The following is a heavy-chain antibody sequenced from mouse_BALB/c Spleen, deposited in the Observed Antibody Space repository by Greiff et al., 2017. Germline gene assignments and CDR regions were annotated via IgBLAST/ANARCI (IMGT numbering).Heavy chain of an antibody. CDR2: ISYSGST. J-gene: IGHJ3*01. D-gene: IGHD1-1*01. CDR1: GYSITSDYA. CDR3: ARSRGLLPWFAY. Sequence: VKVEESGPGLVKPSQSLSLTCTVTGYSITSDYAWNWIRQFPGNKLEWLGYISYSGSTSYNPSLKSRISITRDTSKNQFFLQLNSVTTEDAATYYCARSRGLLPWFAYWGQGTLVTVSA. V-gene: IGHV3-2*02.